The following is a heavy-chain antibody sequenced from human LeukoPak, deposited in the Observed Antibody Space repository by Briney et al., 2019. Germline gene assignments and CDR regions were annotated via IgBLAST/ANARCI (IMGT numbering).Heavy chain of an antibody. V-gene: IGHV3-23*01. CDR2: ISDSGDTT. CDR1: GFTFSKSA. Sequence: GGSLRFSCEASGFTFSKSAMSWVRQAPGKGLEWVSVISDSGDTTYYADSVKGRFTISRDNSKNSLYLQMNSLGAEDTAVYYCAKTRYYRESNYYSTRYYYYGMDVGGQGTTVTVSS. D-gene: IGHD3-22*01. CDR3: AKTRYYRESNYYSTRYYYYGMDV. J-gene: IGHJ6*02.